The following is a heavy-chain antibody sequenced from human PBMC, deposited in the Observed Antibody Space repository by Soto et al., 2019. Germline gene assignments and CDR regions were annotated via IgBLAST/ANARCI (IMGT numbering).Heavy chain of an antibody. CDR2: IIPIFGTA. J-gene: IGHJ4*02. CDR1: GGTFSSYA. V-gene: IGHV1-69*13. CDR3: ARARQQLAYFDY. Sequence: SVKVSCKASGGTFSSYAISWVRQAPGQGLEWMGGIIPIFGTANYAQKFQGRVTITADESTSTAYMELSSLRSEDTAVYYCARARQQLAYFDYWGQGTLVTSPQ. D-gene: IGHD6-13*01.